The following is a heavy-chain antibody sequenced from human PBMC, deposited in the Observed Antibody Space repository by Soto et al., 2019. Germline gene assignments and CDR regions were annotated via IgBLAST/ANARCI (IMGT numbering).Heavy chain of an antibody. Sequence: PGGSLRLSCAASGFTFSIYVMSWVRQAPGKGLEWVSAISGSGGSTYYADSVKGRFTISRDNSKNTLYLQMNSLRAEDTAVYYGAKERPRGGITMVRGTMDVWGQGTTVTVSS. CDR1: GFTFSIYV. J-gene: IGHJ6*02. CDR3: AKERPRGGITMVRGTMDV. CDR2: ISGSGGST. V-gene: IGHV3-23*01. D-gene: IGHD3-10*01.